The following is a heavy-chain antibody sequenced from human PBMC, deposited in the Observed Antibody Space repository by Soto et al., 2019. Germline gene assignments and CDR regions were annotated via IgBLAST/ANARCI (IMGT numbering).Heavy chain of an antibody. J-gene: IGHJ4*02. CDR2: IYYSGST. CDR1: GGSISSYY. CDR3: ARQTHSSSWKAPYFDY. V-gene: IGHV4-59*08. Sequence: PSETLSLTCTVSGGSISSYYWSWIRQPPGKGLEWIGYIYYSGSTNYNPPLKSRVTISVDTSKNQFSLKLSSVTAADTAVYYCARQTHSSSWKAPYFDYWGQGTLVTVSS. D-gene: IGHD6-13*01.